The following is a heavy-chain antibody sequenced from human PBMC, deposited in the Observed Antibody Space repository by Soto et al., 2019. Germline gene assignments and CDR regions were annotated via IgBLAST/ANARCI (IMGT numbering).Heavy chain of an antibody. Sequence: EVQLVESGGGLIQPGGSLRLSCAASGFTISNNYMTWVRQAPGKGLEWVSLIDNGGDTYYADSVKGRFTLSRDSSKNNLYLQMNSLRAEDTAVYNCARGGSLYYYYGIDVWGQGTTVTVSS. CDR1: GFTISNNY. CDR3: ARGGSLYYYYGIDV. J-gene: IGHJ6*02. CDR2: IDNGGDT. V-gene: IGHV3-53*01. D-gene: IGHD3-16*01.